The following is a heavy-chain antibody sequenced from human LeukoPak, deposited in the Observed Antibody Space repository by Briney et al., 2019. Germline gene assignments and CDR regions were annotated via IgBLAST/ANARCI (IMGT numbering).Heavy chain of an antibody. V-gene: IGHV4-4*07. CDR3: ARGIAARPSYYYYYMDV. CDR2: ISPSGST. Sequence: SETLSLTCTVSGRSIRSNYWSWIRQPAGKGLEWIGRISPSGSTNYNPSLKSRVTMSVDTSENQFSLKLSSLTAADTAMYYCARGIAARPSYYYYYMDVWGKGTTVTVSS. D-gene: IGHD6-6*01. J-gene: IGHJ6*03. CDR1: GRSIRSNY.